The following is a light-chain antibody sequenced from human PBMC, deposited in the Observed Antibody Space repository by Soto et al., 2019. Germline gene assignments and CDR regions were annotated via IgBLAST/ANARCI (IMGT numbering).Light chain of an antibody. CDR2: GAF. V-gene: IGKV1-9*01. CDR3: QQLNTYLLFT. Sequence: DIQLTQSPSFLSASLGDRVTITCRASQDISSYLAWYQQKPGKAPKLLIYGAFTLQSGVPSRFSGSGSGTEFTLTISSLQPEDSATYYCQQLNTYLLFTFGQGTRLEIK. J-gene: IGKJ5*01. CDR1: QDISSY.